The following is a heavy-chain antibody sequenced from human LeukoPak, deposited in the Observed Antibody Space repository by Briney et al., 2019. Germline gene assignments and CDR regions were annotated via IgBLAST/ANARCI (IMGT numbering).Heavy chain of an antibody. V-gene: IGHV4-4*07. CDR3: AREGDYYYYMDV. Sequence: SETLSLTCTVSGGSISNYYWSWIRQPAGKGLEWIGRIYTSGSTNYNPSLKSRVTISVDTSKNQFSLKLSSVTAADTAVYYCAREGDYYYYMDVWGKGTTVTVSS. J-gene: IGHJ6*03. CDR1: GGSISNYY. CDR2: IYTSGST.